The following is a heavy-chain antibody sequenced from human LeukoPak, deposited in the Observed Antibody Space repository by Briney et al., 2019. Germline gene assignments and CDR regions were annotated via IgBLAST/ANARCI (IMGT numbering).Heavy chain of an antibody. V-gene: IGHV3-21*01. CDR3: AIGVSFRMVGTATDFDY. CDR1: GFTFSSYS. Sequence: GGSLRLSCAASGFTFSSYSMNWVCQAPGKGLEWVSSIISSSGYIHYADSVKGRFTISRDNAKNSLYLQMNSLRAEDTAVYYCAIGVSFRMVGTATDFDYWGQGTLVTVSS. CDR2: IISSSGYI. J-gene: IGHJ4*02. D-gene: IGHD2-21*02.